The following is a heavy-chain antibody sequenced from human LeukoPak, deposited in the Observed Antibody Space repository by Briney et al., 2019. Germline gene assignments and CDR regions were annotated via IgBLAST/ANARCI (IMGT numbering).Heavy chain of an antibody. CDR1: GYTFTSYG. CDR3: ATQLWSRYYYYYGMDV. Sequence: ASVKVSCKAPGYTFTSYGISWVRQAPGQGLEWMGWISAYNGNTNYAQKLQGRVTMTTDTSTSTAYMELRSLRSDDTAVYYCATQLWSRYYYYYGMDVWGQGTTVTVSS. J-gene: IGHJ6*02. D-gene: IGHD5-18*01. CDR2: ISAYNGNT. V-gene: IGHV1-18*01.